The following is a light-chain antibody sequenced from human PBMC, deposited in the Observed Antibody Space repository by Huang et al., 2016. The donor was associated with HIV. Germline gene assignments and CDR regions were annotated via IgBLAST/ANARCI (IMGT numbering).Light chain of an antibody. V-gene: IGKV1-8*01. CDR3: QQYYSHST. Sequence: AIQMTQSPSSLSASTGDKITITCRASQDISTFLAWYQQIPWKPPTLLIHTASLLQTGGPSRFNASGSGTDFTLTVTCLQSEDFASYYCQQYYSHSTFGPGTKVEI. CDR2: TAS. CDR1: QDISTF. J-gene: IGKJ3*01.